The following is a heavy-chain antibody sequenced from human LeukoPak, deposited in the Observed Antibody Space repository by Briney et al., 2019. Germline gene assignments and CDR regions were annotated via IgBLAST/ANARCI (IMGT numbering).Heavy chain of an antibody. D-gene: IGHD2-15*01. CDR1: GYTFTSYA. V-gene: IGHV7-4-1*02. CDR3: ARRYCSGGYCYVGWFDP. J-gene: IGHJ5*02. CDR2: INTNTGNP. Sequence: ASVKVSCKASGYTFTSYAMNWVRQAPGQGLEWMGWINTNTGNPTYVQGFTGRFVFSLDTSVSTAYLQISSLKAGDTAVYYCARRYCSGGYCYVGWFDPWGQGTLVTVSS.